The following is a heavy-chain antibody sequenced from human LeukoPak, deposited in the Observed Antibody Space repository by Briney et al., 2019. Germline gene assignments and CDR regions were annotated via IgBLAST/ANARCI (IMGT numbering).Heavy chain of an antibody. V-gene: IGHV3-30*02. J-gene: IGHJ3*02. D-gene: IGHD1-1*01. CDR3: ARGLRINNWYRAFDI. CDR1: GFTFSSYG. CDR2: IRYDGSNK. Sequence: SGGSLRLSCVASGFTFSSYGMHWVRQAPGKGLEWVAFIRYDGSNKYYADSVKGRFTISRDNSKNTLYLQMNSLRAEDTAVYYCARGLRINNWYRAFDIWGQGTMVTVSS.